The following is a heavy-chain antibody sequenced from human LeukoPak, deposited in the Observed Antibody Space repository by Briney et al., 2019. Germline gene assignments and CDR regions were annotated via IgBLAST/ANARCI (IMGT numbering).Heavy chain of an antibody. D-gene: IGHD3-10*01. CDR2: LYHFGRT. Sequence: SETLSLTCNVSGYSVSSDYYWGWIRQPPGKRLEWIGSLYHFGRTFYNPSLKGRVTISVVTSKNQFSLKLTSVTAADTAVYYCARASSPMAVNDAFDFWGQGTVVTVSS. V-gene: IGHV4-38-2*02. CDR3: ARASSPMAVNDAFDF. J-gene: IGHJ3*01. CDR1: GYSVSSDYY.